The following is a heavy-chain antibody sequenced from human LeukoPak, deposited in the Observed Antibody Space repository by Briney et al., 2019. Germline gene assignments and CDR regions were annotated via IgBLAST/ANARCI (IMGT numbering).Heavy chain of an antibody. Sequence: SGGSLRLSCATSGFTFSNYGMHWVRQAPGKGLEWVTFIWNDGSNKYYADSVKGRFTISRDNSKNTLYLQMNSLRAEDTAVYYCARERGSFDYWGQGTLVTVSS. CDR1: GFTFSNYG. J-gene: IGHJ4*02. CDR2: IWNDGSNK. D-gene: IGHD3-10*01. CDR3: ARERGSFDY. V-gene: IGHV3-30*02.